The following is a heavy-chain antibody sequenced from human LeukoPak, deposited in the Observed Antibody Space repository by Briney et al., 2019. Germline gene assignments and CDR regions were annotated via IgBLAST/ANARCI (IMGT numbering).Heavy chain of an antibody. CDR2: INYNGDNK. V-gene: IGHV3-23*01. Sequence: GGSLRLSCAASGFTFSIYTMHWVRQAPGKGLEWVSIINYNGDNKYYADSVQGRFTISRDNSKNTLNLQMNSLRAEDSAVYYCAIQSDTAMVYAYWGQGTLVTVSS. J-gene: IGHJ4*02. CDR1: GFTFSIYT. CDR3: AIQSDTAMVYAY. D-gene: IGHD5-18*01.